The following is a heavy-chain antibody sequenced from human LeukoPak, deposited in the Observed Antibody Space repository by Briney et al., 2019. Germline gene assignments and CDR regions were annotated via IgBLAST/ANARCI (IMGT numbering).Heavy chain of an antibody. D-gene: IGHD2-2*01. CDR2: ISSSSSSI. V-gene: IGHV3-21*01. J-gene: IGHJ6*02. Sequence: GGSLRLSCAASGFIFSNYSMNWVRQAPGKGLEWVSSISSSSSSIYYADSVKGRFTISRDNAKNSLYLQMNSLRAEDTAAYYCARDPFSVPAEDYYYGMDVWGQGTTVTVSS. CDR3: ARDPFSVPAEDYYYGMDV. CDR1: GFIFSNYS.